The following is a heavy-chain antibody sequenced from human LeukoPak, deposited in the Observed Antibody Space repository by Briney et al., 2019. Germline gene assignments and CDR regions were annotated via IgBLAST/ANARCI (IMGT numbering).Heavy chain of an antibody. CDR3: AKSWTIVAAGIKYYFDY. Sequence: GGALRLSCAASGFTFSDYAMKGVGQAPGKGGEGVSSISQGIYFAASLMGRFTISRDNSKNTLYLQMNRLRAEDTAVYYCAKSWTIVAAGIKYYFDYWGQGTLVTVSS. CDR2: ISQGI. CDR1: GFTFSDYA. J-gene: IGHJ4*02. D-gene: IGHD6-13*01. V-gene: IGHV3-23*01.